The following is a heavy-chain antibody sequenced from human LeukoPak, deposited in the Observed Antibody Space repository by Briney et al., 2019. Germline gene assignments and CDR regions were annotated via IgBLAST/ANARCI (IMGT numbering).Heavy chain of an antibody. D-gene: IGHD4-23*01. Sequence: GSLRLSCLVSGFSVNNDYMSWVRQAPGKGLEWIGSIYHSGSTYYNPSLKSRVTISVDTSKNQFSLKLSSVTAADTAVYYCARVAVVTPRSYYYYYMDVWGKGTTVTVSS. CDR2: IYHSGST. J-gene: IGHJ6*03. V-gene: IGHV4-38-2*02. CDR3: ARVAVVTPRSYYYYYMDV. CDR1: GFSVNNDY.